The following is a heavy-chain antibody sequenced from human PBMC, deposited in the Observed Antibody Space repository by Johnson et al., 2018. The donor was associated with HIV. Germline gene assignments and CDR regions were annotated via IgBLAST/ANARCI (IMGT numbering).Heavy chain of an antibody. J-gene: IGHJ3*02. V-gene: IGHV3-66*04. CDR3: ARRCSSSSCSHGAFDI. CDR2: INSDGRT. D-gene: IGHD2-2*01. CDR1: GFTFSSYA. Sequence: VQLVESGGGVVQPGRSLRLSCAASGFTFSSYAMHWVRQAPGKGLVWVSRINSDGRTYYADSVKGRFTLSRDGSKNTLFLQMNSLRAEDTAVYYCARRCSSSSCSHGAFDIWGQGTVVTVSS.